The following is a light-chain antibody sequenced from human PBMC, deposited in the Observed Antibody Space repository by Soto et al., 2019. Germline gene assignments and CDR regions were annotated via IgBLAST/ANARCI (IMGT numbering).Light chain of an antibody. CDR2: DAS. V-gene: IGKV3-11*01. CDR3: QQRSNWPPT. Sequence: EIVLTQSPATLSLSPGERATLSCRASQSVSSYLAWYQQKPGQAPRLLIYDASNRATGIPARFSGSGSGTDFTLTIRSLEPEDFAVYYCQQRSNWPPTFGQGNTLAIK. CDR1: QSVSSY. J-gene: IGKJ2*01.